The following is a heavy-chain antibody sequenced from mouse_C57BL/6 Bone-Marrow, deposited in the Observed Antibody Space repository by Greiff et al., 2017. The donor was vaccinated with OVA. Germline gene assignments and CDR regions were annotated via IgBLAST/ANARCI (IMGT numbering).Heavy chain of an antibody. J-gene: IGHJ4*01. CDR3: VRDPYYYGSRNYAMDY. D-gene: IGHD1-1*01. CDR2: IRSKSSNYAT. CDR1: GFTFNTYA. V-gene: IGHV10-3*01. Sequence: EVQLQESGGGLVQPKGSLKLSCAASGFTFNTYAMHWVRQAPGKGLEWVARIRSKSSNYATYYADSVKDRFTISRDDSQSMLYLQMNNLKTEDTAMYYCVRDPYYYGSRNYAMDYWGQGTSVTVSS.